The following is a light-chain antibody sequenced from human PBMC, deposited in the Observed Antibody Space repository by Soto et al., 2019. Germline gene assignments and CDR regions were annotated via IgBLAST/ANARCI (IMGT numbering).Light chain of an antibody. CDR3: QTWGTGFRV. V-gene: IGLV4-69*01. CDR2: LNSDGSH. Sequence: QTVVTQSPSASASLGASVKLTCTLSSGHSSYTIAWHQQQPEKGPRYLMKLNSDGSHSKGDGIPDRFSGSSSGAERYLTISSRQSEDEADYYCQTWGTGFRVFGGGTKLTVL. CDR1: SGHSSYT. J-gene: IGLJ2*01.